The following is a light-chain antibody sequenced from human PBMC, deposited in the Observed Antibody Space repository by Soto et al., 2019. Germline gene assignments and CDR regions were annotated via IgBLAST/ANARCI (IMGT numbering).Light chain of an antibody. CDR3: QQLSSYPYT. V-gene: IGKV1-9*01. J-gene: IGKJ2*01. CDR1: QGISSY. Sequence: DIQLTQSPSFLSASVGDRVTITCRASQGISSYLAWFQQKPGKAPKLLIFAASHLQSGVPSRFSGSGSGTEFTLTISSLQPEDFATYYCQQLSSYPYTFGQGTKLEIK. CDR2: AAS.